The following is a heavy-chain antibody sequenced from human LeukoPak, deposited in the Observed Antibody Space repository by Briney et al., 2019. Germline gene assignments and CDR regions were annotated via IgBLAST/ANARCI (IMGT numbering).Heavy chain of an antibody. J-gene: IGHJ4*02. D-gene: IGHD4-23*01. CDR1: GVSISSSNW. CDR2: IYHSGST. CDR3: AGNGGNSNFDY. V-gene: IGHV4-4*02. Sequence: SGTLSLTCAVSGVSISSSNWWSWVRQPPGKGLEWIGEIYHSGSTNYNPSLKSRVTISVDKSKNQFSLKLSSVTAADTAMYYCAGNGGNSNFDYWGQGTLVTVSS.